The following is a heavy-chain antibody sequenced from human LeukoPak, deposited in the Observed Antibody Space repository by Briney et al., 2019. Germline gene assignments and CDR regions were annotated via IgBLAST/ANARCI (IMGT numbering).Heavy chain of an antibody. Sequence: SETLSLTCTVSGGSVSSGSYYWSWIRQPPGKGLEWIGHIYYTGSTYYNPSLKSRVAISVDTSKNQFSLKLVSVTATDTAVYFCARLISTISAEIAAAGTHYYGMDVWGQGTTVTVSS. D-gene: IGHD6-25*01. V-gene: IGHV4-39*01. CDR1: GGSVSSGSYY. CDR2: IYYTGST. J-gene: IGHJ6*02. CDR3: ARLISTISAEIAAAGTHYYGMDV.